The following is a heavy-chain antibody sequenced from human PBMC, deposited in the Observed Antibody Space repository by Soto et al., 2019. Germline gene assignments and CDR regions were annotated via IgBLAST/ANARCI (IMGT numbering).Heavy chain of an antibody. CDR3: ARAMGYYASGSYFDP. D-gene: IGHD3-10*01. V-gene: IGHV4-59*01. CDR1: GDSISTYY. J-gene: IGHJ5*02. CDR2: IYYSGST. Sequence: XXTLSLPFSVSGDSISTYYWSWIPQPPGKGLEWIGYIYYSGSTNYNPSLKSRVIISVDTSKNQFSLKLTSVTAQDTAVYYCARAMGYYASGSYFDPWGQGILVTVSS.